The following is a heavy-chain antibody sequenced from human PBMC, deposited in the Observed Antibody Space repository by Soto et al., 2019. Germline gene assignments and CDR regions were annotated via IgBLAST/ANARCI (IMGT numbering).Heavy chain of an antibody. CDR3: ARVPDY. V-gene: IGHV4-30-2*01. CDR2: IYHSGST. J-gene: IGHJ4*02. CDR1: GVSISSSGYS. D-gene: IGHD2-2*01. Sequence: QLQLQESGSGLVKPSQTLSLTCAVSGVSISSSGYSWRWLRQPPGKGLEWIGYIYHSGSTYYNPSLNSRVTISVGRSKNQFSLKLSSVTAADTAVYYSARVPDYWGQGTLVTASS.